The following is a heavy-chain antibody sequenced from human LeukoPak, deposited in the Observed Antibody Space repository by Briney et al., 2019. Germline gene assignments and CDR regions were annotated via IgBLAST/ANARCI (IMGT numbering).Heavy chain of an antibody. CDR1: GFTFSSYG. CDR3: AKDRGGYYYDSSGLDY. Sequence: PGGSLRLSCAASGFTFSSYGMHWVRQAPGKGLKWVAVIWYDGSNKYYADSVKGRFTISRDNSKNTLYLQMNSLRAEDTAVYYCAKDRGGYYYDSSGLDYWGQGTLVTVSS. V-gene: IGHV3-33*06. D-gene: IGHD3-22*01. CDR2: IWYDGSNK. J-gene: IGHJ4*02.